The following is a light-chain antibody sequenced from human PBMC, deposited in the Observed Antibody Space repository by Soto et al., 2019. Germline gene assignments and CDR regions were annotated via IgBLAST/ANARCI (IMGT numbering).Light chain of an antibody. CDR1: QEIGSF. Sequence: DIQMTQSPSTLSASVGDRVTVTCRASQEIGSFLAWYQQKPGKAPKLLIYLASRLESGVTSRFSGSGSGTEFTLTVSGLQPDDFAPYFCHQYNPHSFVTFGPGTKLEIK. CDR3: HQYNPHSFVT. V-gene: IGKV1-5*03. J-gene: IGKJ2*01. CDR2: LAS.